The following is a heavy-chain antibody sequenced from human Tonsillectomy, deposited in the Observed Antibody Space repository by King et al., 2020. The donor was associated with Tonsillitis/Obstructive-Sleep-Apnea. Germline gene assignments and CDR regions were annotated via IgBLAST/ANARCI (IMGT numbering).Heavy chain of an antibody. V-gene: IGHV3-15*07. CDR3: TRRGGSDF. CDR2: IKSKIDGGIT. Sequence: DEQLVQSGGGLVKPGGSLRLSCAASGFSFSDAWMNWVRQAPGKGLEWVGRIKSKIDGGITDYAVPVKGRFSISTDDSKNILYLQMKSLKTEDTAGYYCTRRGGSDFWGQGTLVTVSS. D-gene: IGHD3-10*01. CDR1: GFSFSDAW. J-gene: IGHJ4*02.